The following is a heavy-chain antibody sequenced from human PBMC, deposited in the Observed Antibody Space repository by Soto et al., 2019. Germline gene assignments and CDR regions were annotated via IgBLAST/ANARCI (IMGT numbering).Heavy chain of an antibody. Sequence: QVQLKESGPGLVKPSETLSLTCSVSGSSIRNYYWSWIRQPPGKGLEWIGNTYYSGSTNSNPSLKGRVFISVDSSRRQLSLRRNSLTAADTAVYYCTRVGGYYGDYPNFDYWCQGAMVTVSS. V-gene: IGHV4-59*01. J-gene: IGHJ4*02. CDR3: TRVGGYYGDYPNFDY. D-gene: IGHD4-17*01. CDR2: TYYSGST. CDR1: GSSIRNYY.